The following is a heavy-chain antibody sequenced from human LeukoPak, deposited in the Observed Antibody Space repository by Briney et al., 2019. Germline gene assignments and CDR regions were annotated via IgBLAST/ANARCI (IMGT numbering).Heavy chain of an antibody. CDR3: ARFGYSSGWYLFDP. CDR1: GYTFTSYG. CDR2: ISAYNGNT. V-gene: IGHV1-18*01. Sequence: ASVKVSCKASGYTFTSYGIRWVRQAPGQGLEWMGWISAYNGNTNYAQKLQGRVTMTTDTSTSTAYMELRSLRSDDTAVYYCARFGYSSGWYLFDPWGQGTLVTVSS. J-gene: IGHJ5*02. D-gene: IGHD6-19*01.